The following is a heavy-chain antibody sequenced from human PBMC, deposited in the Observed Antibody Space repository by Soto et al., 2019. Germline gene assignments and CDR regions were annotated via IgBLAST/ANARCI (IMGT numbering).Heavy chain of an antibody. CDR3: ARGPYSSSSVGSFDS. J-gene: IGHJ4*02. V-gene: IGHV4-30-4*01. D-gene: IGHD6-6*01. CDR1: GDSFSSADYY. CDR2: IYYGGNT. Sequence: SETLSLTCTLSGDSFSSADYYWSWIRQPPGKGLEWIGYIYYGGNTYYNPSLKSRVAISGDTSKNQFSLKLTSVTAADTAVYYCARGPYSSSSVGSFDSWGLGTLVTVSS.